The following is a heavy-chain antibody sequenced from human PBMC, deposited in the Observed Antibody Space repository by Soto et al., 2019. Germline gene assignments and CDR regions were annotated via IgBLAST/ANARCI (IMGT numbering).Heavy chain of an antibody. V-gene: IGHV4-59*01. CDR2: IYYSGST. Sequence: SETLSLTCTVSGGSISSYYWSWIRQPPGKGLEWIGYIYYSGSTNYNPSLKSRVTISVDTSKNQFSLKLSSVTAADTAVYYCARAYIAAGTFDYWGQGTLVTVSS. J-gene: IGHJ4*02. D-gene: IGHD6-13*01. CDR3: ARAYIAAGTFDY. CDR1: GGSISSYY.